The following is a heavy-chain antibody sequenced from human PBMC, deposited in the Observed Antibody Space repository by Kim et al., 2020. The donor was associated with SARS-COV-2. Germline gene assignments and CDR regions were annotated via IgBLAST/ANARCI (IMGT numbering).Heavy chain of an antibody. CDR3: ARGTENGYSYGTGVGGLDV. V-gene: IGHV3-53*05. CDR1: GFTVSSKY. D-gene: IGHD5-18*01. CDR2: IYGGGNI. J-gene: IGHJ6*02. Sequence: GGSLRLSCAPSGFTVSSKYLTWVRQAPGKGLEWVSVIYGGGNIFYADSVKGRFSISRDNSKNRLYLQMNSLRGEDTAVYYCARGTENGYSYGTGVGGLDVWGPGTAVTVSS.